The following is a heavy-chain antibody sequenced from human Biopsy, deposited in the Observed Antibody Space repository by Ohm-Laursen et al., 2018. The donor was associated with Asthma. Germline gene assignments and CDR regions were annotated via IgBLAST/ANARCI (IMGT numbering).Heavy chain of an antibody. J-gene: IGHJ3*02. V-gene: IGHV3-30*03. CDR2: VSSDGHNK. CDR3: ARQSGQDYGDSSGFDI. D-gene: IGHD3-22*01. CDR1: GFVFSRCG. Sequence: SLRLSCTATGFVFSRCGMHWVRQGPGKGLEWVALVSSDGHNKYYEDSVKGRFTISRDNSRNRLYLQINRLTVEDSAVYFCARQSGQDYGDSSGFDIWGQGTKVAVSS.